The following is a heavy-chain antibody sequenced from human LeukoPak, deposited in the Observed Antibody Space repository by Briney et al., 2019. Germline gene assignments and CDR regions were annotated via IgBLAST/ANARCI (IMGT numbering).Heavy chain of an antibody. D-gene: IGHD3-22*01. CDR1: DGSFSGYY. Sequence: SETLSLTCAVYDGSFSGYYWSWIRQPPGKGLEWIGEINHSESTNYDPSLKSRVTISVDTSKNQFSLKLSSVTAADTAVYYCARGRPRYYYDSRGYSHWGQGTLVTVSS. CDR2: INHSEST. CDR3: ARGRPRYYYDSRGYSH. J-gene: IGHJ4*02. V-gene: IGHV4-34*01.